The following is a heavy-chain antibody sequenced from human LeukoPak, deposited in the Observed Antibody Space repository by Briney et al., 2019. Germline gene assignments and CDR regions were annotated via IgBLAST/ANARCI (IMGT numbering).Heavy chain of an antibody. V-gene: IGHV4-34*01. J-gene: IGHJ4*02. Sequence: SETLSLTCDVYNGSFSGYSWSWIRQPPGKGLEWIGEINHSGSNTYNPSLKSRVTISLDTSKSHFSLKLTSVTAADTAMYYCARGLSSSWYPYFDYWGQGTLVTVSS. CDR1: NGSFSGYS. CDR3: ARGLSSSWYPYFDY. CDR2: INHSGSN. D-gene: IGHD6-13*01.